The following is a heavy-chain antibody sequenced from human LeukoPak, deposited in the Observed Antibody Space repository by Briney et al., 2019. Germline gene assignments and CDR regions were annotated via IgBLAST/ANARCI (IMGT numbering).Heavy chain of an antibody. Sequence: GGSLRLSCAASGFTFSSYGMHWVRQAPGKGLEWVAVISYDGSNKYYADSVKGRFTISRDNSKNTLYVQMNSLGAEDTALYYCAKNVGKLYYYYGMDVWGQGTTVTVSS. CDR2: ISYDGSNK. CDR3: AKNVGKLYYYYGMDV. D-gene: IGHD3-10*01. V-gene: IGHV3-30*18. J-gene: IGHJ6*02. CDR1: GFTFSSYG.